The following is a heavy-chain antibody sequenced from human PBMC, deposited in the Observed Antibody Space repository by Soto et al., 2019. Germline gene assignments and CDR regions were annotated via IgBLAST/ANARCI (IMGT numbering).Heavy chain of an antibody. CDR2: IYYSGST. J-gene: IGHJ6*02. CDR1: GGSVSSGSYY. Sequence: SETLSLTCTVSGGSVSSGSYYWSWIRQPPGKGLEWIGYIYYSGSTNYNPSLKSRVTISVDTSKNQFSLKLSSVTAADTAVYYCARDQHFDWLLPGDYYYGMDVWGQGTTVTVSS. D-gene: IGHD3-9*01. V-gene: IGHV4-61*01. CDR3: ARDQHFDWLLPGDYYYGMDV.